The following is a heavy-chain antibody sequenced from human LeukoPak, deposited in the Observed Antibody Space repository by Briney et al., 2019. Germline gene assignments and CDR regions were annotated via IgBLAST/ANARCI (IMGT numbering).Heavy chain of an antibody. Sequence: SEPLSLTCTVSGGSISSYYWSWIRQPSGKGLEWSGYIYYSGSTNYNPSLKSRVTISVDTSKNQFSLKLSSVTAADTAVYYCARGYSPLNNWFDPWGQGTLVTVSS. J-gene: IGHJ5*02. CDR1: GGSISSYY. D-gene: IGHD5-18*01. V-gene: IGHV4-59*01. CDR3: ARGYSPLNNWFDP. CDR2: IYYSGST.